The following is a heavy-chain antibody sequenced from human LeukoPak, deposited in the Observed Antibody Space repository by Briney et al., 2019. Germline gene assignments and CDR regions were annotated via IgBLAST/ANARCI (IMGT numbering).Heavy chain of an antibody. Sequence: GGSLRLSCAASGFTVSSNYMSWVRQAPGKGLEWVSGINWSGGSTGYADPLRGRFTISRDNAKNSLYLQMDSLRAEDTALYYCARASITSLFYFDSWGQGTLVTVSS. J-gene: IGHJ4*02. V-gene: IGHV3-20*04. CDR2: INWSGGST. D-gene: IGHD2-2*01. CDR1: GFTVSSNY. CDR3: ARASITSLFYFDS.